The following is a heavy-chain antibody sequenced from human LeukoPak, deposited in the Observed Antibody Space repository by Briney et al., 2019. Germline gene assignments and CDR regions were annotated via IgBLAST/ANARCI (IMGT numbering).Heavy chain of an antibody. CDR2: INPSGGST. J-gene: IGHJ4*02. D-gene: IGHD1-26*01. V-gene: IGHV1-46*01. Sequence: ASVKVSCKASGYTFTIYYMHWVRQAPGQGLEWMGIINPSGGSTSYAQKFQGRVTMTRDTSTSTVYMELSSLRSEDTAVYYCARDGRSIVGAAEYYFDYWGQGTLVTVSS. CDR1: GYTFTIYY. CDR3: ARDGRSIVGAAEYYFDY.